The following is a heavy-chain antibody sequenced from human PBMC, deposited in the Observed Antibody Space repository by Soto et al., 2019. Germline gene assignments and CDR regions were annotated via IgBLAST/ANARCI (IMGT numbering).Heavy chain of an antibody. Sequence: QVQLVQSGAEVKKPGASVKVSCKTSGYIFSNYGISWVRQAPGQGPEWMGWISGYNGNTKYAQKLQGRVTMTTDTSTSTAYMDLRSLRSDDTAVYYCARGGCSWSAEYYQHWGQGTLVIVSS. D-gene: IGHD6-13*01. CDR3: ARGGCSWSAEYYQH. CDR1: GYIFSNYG. V-gene: IGHV1-18*01. CDR2: ISGYNGNT. J-gene: IGHJ1*01.